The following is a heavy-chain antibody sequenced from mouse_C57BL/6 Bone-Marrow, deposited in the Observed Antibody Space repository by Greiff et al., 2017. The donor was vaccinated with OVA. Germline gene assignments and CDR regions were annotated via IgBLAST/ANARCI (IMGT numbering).Heavy chain of an antibody. CDR3: ARASSYSNYLDY. J-gene: IGHJ2*01. D-gene: IGHD2-5*01. CDR1: GYTFTSYG. Sequence: QVQLQQSGAELARPGASVKLSCKASGYTFTSYGISWVKQRTGQGLEWIGAIYPRSGNTYYNEKFKGKATLTADKSSSTAYMELRSLTSEDSAVYFCARASSYSNYLDYWGQGTTLTVSS. V-gene: IGHV1-81*01. CDR2: IYPRSGNT.